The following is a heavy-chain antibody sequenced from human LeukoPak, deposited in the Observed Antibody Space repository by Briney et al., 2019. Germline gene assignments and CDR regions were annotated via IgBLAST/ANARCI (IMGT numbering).Heavy chain of an antibody. CDR1: GFTFSSYW. D-gene: IGHD1-14*01. J-gene: IGHJ4*02. CDR2: INSDGSST. CDR3: ARTTYYFDY. Sequence: GGSLRLSCPAPGFTFSSYWMHWVRQAPGKGLVWVLRINSDGSSTSYADSVNGRFTISRDNAKNTLYLQMNSLRAEDTAVYYCARTTYYFDYWGQGTLVTVSS. V-gene: IGHV3-74*01.